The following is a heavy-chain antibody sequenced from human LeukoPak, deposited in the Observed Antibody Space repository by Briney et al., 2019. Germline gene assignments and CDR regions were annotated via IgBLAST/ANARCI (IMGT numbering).Heavy chain of an antibody. CDR3: ARAYKYYYGSGSFRYYYYYYMDV. J-gene: IGHJ6*03. Sequence: ASVKVSCKASGGTFSSYAISWVRQAPGQGLEWMGGIIPIFGTANYAQKFQGRVTITADESTSTAYMELSSLRSEDTAVYYCARAYKYYYGSGSFRYYYYYYMDVWGKGTTVTISS. D-gene: IGHD3-10*01. CDR2: IIPIFGTA. CDR1: GGTFSSYA. V-gene: IGHV1-69*01.